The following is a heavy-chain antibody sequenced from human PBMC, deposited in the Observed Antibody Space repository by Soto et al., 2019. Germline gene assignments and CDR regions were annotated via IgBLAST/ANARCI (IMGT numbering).Heavy chain of an antibody. J-gene: IGHJ5*02. CDR3: AIDWFDP. V-gene: IGHV3-7*01. CDR2: IKQDGSEK. CDR1: GFIFSNYW. Sequence: EVQLVESGGGLVQPGGSLRLSCAASGFIFSNYWMSWVRQAPGKGLEWVANIKQDGSEKHYVDSVKGRFIISRDNAKNSLYLQMNILRAEDTAVYYCAIDWFDPWGQGTLVTVSS.